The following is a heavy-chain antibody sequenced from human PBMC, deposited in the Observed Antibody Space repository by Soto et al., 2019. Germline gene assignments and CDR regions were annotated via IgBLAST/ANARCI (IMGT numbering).Heavy chain of an antibody. V-gene: IGHV3-13*01. J-gene: IGHJ4*02. CDR1: GFTFSSYD. Sequence: GGSLRLSCAASGFTFSSYDMHWVRQATGKGLEWVSSIGTAGDTYYPGSVKGRFTISRENAKNSLYLQMNSLRAGDTAVYYCARGHGSDSSGYPLSFDYGGQGTLVTVSS. CDR2: IGTAGDT. CDR3: ARGHGSDSSGYPLSFDY. D-gene: IGHD3-22*01.